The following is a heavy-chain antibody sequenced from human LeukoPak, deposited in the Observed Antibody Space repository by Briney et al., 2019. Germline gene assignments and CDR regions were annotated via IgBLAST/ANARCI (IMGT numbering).Heavy chain of an antibody. CDR1: GGSISGYY. V-gene: IGHV4-4*09. CDR3: ARFTYTTRPPDV. D-gene: IGHD3-16*01. Sequence: SSETLSLTCSVSGGSISGYYWTWIRQPPGQTLEWIGYIYSSGSTNYNPSLQSQVTMSVDTSVNQLSLRLSSVTAADTAVYFCARFTYTTRPPDVWGKGTTVTVSS. J-gene: IGHJ6*04. CDR2: IYSSGST.